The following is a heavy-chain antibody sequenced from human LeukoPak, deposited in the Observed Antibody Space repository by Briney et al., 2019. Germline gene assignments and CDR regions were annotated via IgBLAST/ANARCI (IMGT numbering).Heavy chain of an antibody. V-gene: IGHV3-23*01. D-gene: IGHD3-22*01. J-gene: IGHJ4*02. CDR1: GFTFSSYA. CDR3: AARPPIVVGGPFDY. CDR2: VSGGGTST. Sequence: TGGSLRLSCAASGFTFSSYAMSWVRQAPGKGLEWVSGVSGGGTSTYYADSVKGRFTISRDNSKNTLYLQMNSLRAEDTAVYYCAARPPIVVGGPFDYWGQGTLVTVSS.